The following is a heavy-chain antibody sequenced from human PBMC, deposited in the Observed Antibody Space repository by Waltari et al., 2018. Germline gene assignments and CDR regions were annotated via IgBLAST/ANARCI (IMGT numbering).Heavy chain of an antibody. CDR2: ISGSGGST. V-gene: IGHV3-23*01. CDR3: AKGGHWLGILDY. Sequence: EVQLLESGGGWVQPGGSLRLSCAASGLPFRSYAMPWVRQAPGKGLEWVSAISGSGGSTYYADSVKGRFTISRDNSKNTLYLQMNSLRAEDTAVYYCAKGGHWLGILDYWGQGTLVTVSS. D-gene: IGHD6-19*01. J-gene: IGHJ4*02. CDR1: GLPFRSYA.